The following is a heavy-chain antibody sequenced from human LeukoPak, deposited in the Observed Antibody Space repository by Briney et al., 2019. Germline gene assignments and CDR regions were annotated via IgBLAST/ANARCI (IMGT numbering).Heavy chain of an antibody. Sequence: GGSLGLSLQAPGFPFKNYVMHWVRQAPGKGLGGVAIIAHHGNTKNHPDPVKGGFTISRDNSKNALYLQMNSLRAEDTAVYYCVKDFSGSWAFDYWGQGTLLTVSS. D-gene: IGHD6-13*01. CDR2: IAHHGNTK. CDR1: GFPFKNYV. J-gene: IGHJ4*02. CDR3: VKDFSGSWAFDY. V-gene: IGHV3-30*18.